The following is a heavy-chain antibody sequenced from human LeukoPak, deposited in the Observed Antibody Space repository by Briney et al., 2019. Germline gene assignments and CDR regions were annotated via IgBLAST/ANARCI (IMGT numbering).Heavy chain of an antibody. CDR1: GFTFSSYA. D-gene: IGHD4-23*01. CDR3: AKSMTTIVNPFDD. J-gene: IGHJ4*02. Sequence: PGGSLRLSCAASGFTFSSYAMSWVRQAPGKGLEWVSAISGSGGSTYYADSVKGRFTISRDNSKNTLYLQMSSLRPEDTAVYYCAKSMTTIVNPFDDWGQGTLVTVSS. V-gene: IGHV3-23*01. CDR2: ISGSGGST.